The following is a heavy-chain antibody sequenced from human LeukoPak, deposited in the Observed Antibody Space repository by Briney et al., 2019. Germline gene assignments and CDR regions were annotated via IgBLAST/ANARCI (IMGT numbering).Heavy chain of an antibody. Sequence: GGSLRLSCAASGFSVSSNYMSWVRQAPGKGLEWVSVIYSGGSTYYADSVKGRFTISRDNSKNTLYLQMNSLRAEDTAVYYCASSGSPPLVYFDYWGQGTLVTVSS. V-gene: IGHV3-53*01. J-gene: IGHJ4*02. CDR3: ASSGSPPLVYFDY. CDR1: GFSVSSNY. D-gene: IGHD1-26*01. CDR2: IYSGGST.